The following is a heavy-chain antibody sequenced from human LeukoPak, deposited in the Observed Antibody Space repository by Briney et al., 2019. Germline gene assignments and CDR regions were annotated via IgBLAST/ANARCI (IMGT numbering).Heavy chain of an antibody. CDR2: ISYDGSNK. V-gene: IGHV3-30*03. J-gene: IGHJ4*02. CDR1: GFTFSSYG. D-gene: IGHD3-3*01. CDR3: ARDSSYLEWLLSLSGY. Sequence: PGRSLRLSCAASGFTFSSYGMHWVRQAPGKGLEWVAVISYDGSNKYYADSVKGRFTISRDNSKNTLYLQMNSLRAEDTAVYYCARDSSYLEWLLSLSGYWGQGTLVTVSS.